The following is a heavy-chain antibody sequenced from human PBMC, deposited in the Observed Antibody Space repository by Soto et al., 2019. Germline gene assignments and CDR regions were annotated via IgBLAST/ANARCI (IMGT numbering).Heavy chain of an antibody. J-gene: IGHJ6*02. Sequence: SETLSLTCAVYGVSFSGYYWSWIRQPPGKGLEWIGEINHSGSTNYNPSLKSRVTISVDTSKNQFSLKLSSVTAADTAVYYCARMVRGVIEYYYYYGMDVWGQGTTVTVSS. CDR2: INHSGST. CDR3: ARMVRGVIEYYYYYGMDV. V-gene: IGHV4-34*01. D-gene: IGHD3-10*01. CDR1: GVSFSGYY.